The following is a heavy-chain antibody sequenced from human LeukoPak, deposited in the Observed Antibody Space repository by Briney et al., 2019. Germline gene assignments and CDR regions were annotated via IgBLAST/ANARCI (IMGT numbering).Heavy chain of an antibody. V-gene: IGHV3-7*03. CDR1: GFTFSSYW. CDR3: ARGGGLDV. D-gene: IGHD3-16*01. J-gene: IGHJ6*02. Sequence: GGSLRLSCAASGFTFSSYWMNWARQAPGKGLEWVASINHNGNVNYYVDSVKGRFTISRDNAKNSLYLQMSNLRAEDTAVYFCARGGGLDVWSQGATVTVSS. CDR2: INHNGNVN.